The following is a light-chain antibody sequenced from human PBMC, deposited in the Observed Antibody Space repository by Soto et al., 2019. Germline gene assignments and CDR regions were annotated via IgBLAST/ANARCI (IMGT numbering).Light chain of an antibody. Sequence: EIVMTQSPGTLSVSPGERATLSCRASQSITNNLAWYQQKVGQAPRLLIYGASTRATGVPARFRGSGSGTDFTLTISSLQSEDSAVYYCQQYNHLPPKMAFGPGTKVEIK. CDR2: GAS. CDR3: QQYNHLPPKMA. V-gene: IGKV3-15*01. J-gene: IGKJ1*01. CDR1: QSITNN.